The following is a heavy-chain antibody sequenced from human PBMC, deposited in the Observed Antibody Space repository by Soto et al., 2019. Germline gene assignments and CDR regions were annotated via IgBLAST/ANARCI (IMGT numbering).Heavy chain of an antibody. J-gene: IGHJ6*02. CDR3: ARRDYDIFTGTPYGMDV. CDR1: GGSISSSNW. D-gene: IGHD3-9*01. V-gene: IGHV4-4*02. CDR2: VYHSGST. Sequence: PSETLSLTCAVSGGSISSSNWWRCLRQPAGKGLEWIGVVYHSGSTNYNPSLKSRVTISVDKSKNQFSLQLSSVTAADTAVYYCARRDYDIFTGTPYGMDVWGQGTTVTVSS.